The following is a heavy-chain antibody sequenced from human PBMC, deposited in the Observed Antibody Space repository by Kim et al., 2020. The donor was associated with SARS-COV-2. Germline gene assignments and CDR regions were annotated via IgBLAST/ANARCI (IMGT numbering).Heavy chain of an antibody. V-gene: IGHV1-69*13. J-gene: IGHJ4*02. D-gene: IGHD3-10*01. CDR3: ATDMVRGVIGVY. CDR1: GGTFSSYA. Sequence: SVKVSCKASGGTFSSYAISWVRQAPGQGLEWMGGIIPIFGTANYAQKFQGRVTITADESTSTAYMELSSLRSEDTAVYYCATDMVRGVIGVYWGQGTLVTVSS. CDR2: IIPIFGTA.